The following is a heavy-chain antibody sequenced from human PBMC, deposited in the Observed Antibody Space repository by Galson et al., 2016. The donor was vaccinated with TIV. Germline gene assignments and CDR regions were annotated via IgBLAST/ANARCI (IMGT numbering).Heavy chain of an antibody. Sequence: SLRLSCAASGLTFSNYWMHWVRQAPGKGLVWVLRINSDGRTTTYADSVEGRFTISRDNAKNTLYLQMNSLRAEDTAVYYCVRGEERPLVGAKPFDYWGQGALVTVSS. CDR1: GLTFSNYW. CDR2: INSDGRTT. CDR3: VRGEERPLVGAKPFDY. D-gene: IGHD1-26*01. J-gene: IGHJ4*02. V-gene: IGHV3-74*03.